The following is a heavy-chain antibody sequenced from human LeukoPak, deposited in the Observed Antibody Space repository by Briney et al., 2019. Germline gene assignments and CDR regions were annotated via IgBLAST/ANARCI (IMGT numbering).Heavy chain of an antibody. D-gene: IGHD2/OR15-2a*01. CDR1: GGSISIYY. CDR3: ATEGNIIFDY. CDR2: ISTSGST. Sequence: SETLSLTCTVSGGSISIYYWSWIRQPPGKGLEWIGRISTSGSTNYNPSLKSRVTMSVDTSKNQVSLKLSSVTAADTAVYYCATEGNIIFDYWGQGTLVTVSS. V-gene: IGHV4-4*07. J-gene: IGHJ4*02.